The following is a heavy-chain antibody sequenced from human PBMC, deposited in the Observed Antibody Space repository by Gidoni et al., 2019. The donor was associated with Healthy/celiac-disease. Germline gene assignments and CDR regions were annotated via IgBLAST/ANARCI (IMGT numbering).Heavy chain of an antibody. J-gene: IGHJ4*02. CDR2: ISWNSGSI. Sequence: EVQLVESGGGLVQPGRSLRRSGAASGFTFDDYAMHWVRQAPGKGLEWVSGISWNSGSIGYADSVKGRFTISRDNAKNSLYLQMNSLRAEDTALYYCAKDSSSSPGGLDWGQGTLVTVSS. D-gene: IGHD6-13*01. CDR1: GFTFDDYA. CDR3: AKDSSSSPGGLD. V-gene: IGHV3-9*01.